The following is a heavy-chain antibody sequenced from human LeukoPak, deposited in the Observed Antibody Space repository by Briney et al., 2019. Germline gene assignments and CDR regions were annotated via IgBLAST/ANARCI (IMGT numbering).Heavy chain of an antibody. D-gene: IGHD2-15*01. J-gene: IGHJ2*01. V-gene: IGHV4-34*01. CDR3: ARGGIVVVVAATGPRGWYFDL. Sequence: PETLSLTCAVYGGSFSGYYWSWIRQPPGKGLEWIGEINHSGSTNYNPSLKSRVTISVDTSKNQFSLKLSSVTAADTAVYYCARGGIVVVVAATGPRGWYFDLWGRGTLVTVSS. CDR2: INHSGST. CDR1: GGSFSGYY.